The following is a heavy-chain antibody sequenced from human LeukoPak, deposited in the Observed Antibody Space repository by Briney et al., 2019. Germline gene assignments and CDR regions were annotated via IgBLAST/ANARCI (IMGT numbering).Heavy chain of an antibody. Sequence: PGGSLRLSCAASGFTFSDYYMSWIRQAPGKGLEWVSYISSSGSTIYYADSVKGRFTISRDNAKNSLYLQMNSLRAEDTAVYYCASAAVSSWYAGAYFDYWGQGTLVTVSS. CDR2: ISSSGSTI. D-gene: IGHD6-13*01. J-gene: IGHJ4*02. CDR1: GFTFSDYY. CDR3: ASAAVSSWYAGAYFDY. V-gene: IGHV3-11*01.